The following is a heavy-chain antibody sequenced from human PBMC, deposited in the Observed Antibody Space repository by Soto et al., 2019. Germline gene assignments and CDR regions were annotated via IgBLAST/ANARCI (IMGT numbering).Heavy chain of an antibody. CDR1: GGSISDHDYF. CDR2: IYYSGSA. J-gene: IGHJ4*02. CDR3: ARHSGRFGIAGAGIDF. D-gene: IGHD6-19*01. V-gene: IGHV4-39*01. Sequence: QLQLQESGPGLVKPSETLSLTCTVSGGSISDHDYFWGWIRQPPGKGLKWIGSIYYSGSAYDSSLKSRVRISVDTSKNQFSLILRSVTAADTAVYYCARHSGRFGIAGAGIDFWGQGTLVTVSS.